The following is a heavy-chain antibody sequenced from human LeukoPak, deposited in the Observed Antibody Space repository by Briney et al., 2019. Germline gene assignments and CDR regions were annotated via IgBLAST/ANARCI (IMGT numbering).Heavy chain of an antibody. CDR2: ISYDGSNK. CDR3: AKDRGGYIHYYYYGMDV. CDR1: GFTFSSYG. Sequence: GGSLRLSCAASGFTFSSYGMHWVRQAPGKGLEWVAVISYDGSNKYYADSVKGRFTISRDNSKNTLYLQMNSLRAEDTAVYYCAKDRGGYIHYYYYGMDVWGQGTTVTVSS. V-gene: IGHV3-30*18. D-gene: IGHD5-12*01. J-gene: IGHJ6*02.